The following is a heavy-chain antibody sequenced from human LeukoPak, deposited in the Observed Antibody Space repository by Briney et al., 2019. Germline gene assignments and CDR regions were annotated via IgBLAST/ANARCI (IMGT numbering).Heavy chain of an antibody. CDR2: IYYSGST. Sequence: SETLSLTCTVSGGSTSSYYWSWVRQPPGKGLEWVGYIYYSGSTNYNPSLKSRVTISVGTSKNQFSLKLSSVTAADTAVYYCARGGTPYYYYMDVWGKGTTVTVSS. J-gene: IGHJ6*03. D-gene: IGHD1-26*01. V-gene: IGHV4-59*01. CDR1: GGSTSSYY. CDR3: ARGGTPYYYYMDV.